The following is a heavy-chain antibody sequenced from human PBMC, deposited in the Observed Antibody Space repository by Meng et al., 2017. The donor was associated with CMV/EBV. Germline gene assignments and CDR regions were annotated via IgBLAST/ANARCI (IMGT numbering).Heavy chain of an antibody. Sequence: KVSCKGSGYSFTSYWIGWVRQMPGKGPEWMGIIYPGDSDTRYSPSFQGQVTISADKSISTAYLQWSSLKASDTAMYYCARSGYCSSTSCYTAYGMDVWGQGTTVTVSS. J-gene: IGHJ6*02. V-gene: IGHV5-51*01. CDR2: IYPGDSDT. CDR3: ARSGYCSSTSCYTAYGMDV. CDR1: GYSFTSYW. D-gene: IGHD2-2*02.